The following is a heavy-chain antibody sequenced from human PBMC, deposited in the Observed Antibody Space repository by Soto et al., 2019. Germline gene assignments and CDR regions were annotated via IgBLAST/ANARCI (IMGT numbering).Heavy chain of an antibody. CDR1: GFTFNTYS. Sequence: GGSLILSCAASGFTFNTYSMNWVRQAPGKGLEWVSSISSSSTYIYYADSMKGRFTISRDNAKNSLYLQMNSLRAEDTAVYYCAARYSSDSDFDYWGQGTLVTVSS. D-gene: IGHD5-18*01. CDR2: ISSSSTYI. CDR3: AARYSSDSDFDY. V-gene: IGHV3-21*01. J-gene: IGHJ4*02.